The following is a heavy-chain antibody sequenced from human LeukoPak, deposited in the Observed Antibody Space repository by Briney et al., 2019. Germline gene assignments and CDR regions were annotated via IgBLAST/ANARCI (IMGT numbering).Heavy chain of an antibody. D-gene: IGHD4-11*01. CDR2: IYSGGST. J-gene: IGHJ5*02. Sequence: GGSLRLSCAASGFTFSSNYMSWVRQAPGKGLKWVSVIYSGGSTYYADSVEGRFTISRDNSKNTLYLQMNSLRAEDTAVYYCASRATVTTDRFWFDPWGQGTLVTVSS. V-gene: IGHV3-53*01. CDR3: ASRATVTTDRFWFDP. CDR1: GFTFSSNY.